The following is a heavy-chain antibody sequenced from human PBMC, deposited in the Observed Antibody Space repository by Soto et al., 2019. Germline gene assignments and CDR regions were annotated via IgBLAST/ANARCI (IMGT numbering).Heavy chain of an antibody. Sequence: SETLSLTCTVSGGSISSSSYYWGWIRQPPGKGLEWIGSIYYSGSTYYNPSLKSRVTISVDTSKNQFSLKLSSVTAADTAVYYCARLAGQYYDFWSGYPHAHYYYYYMDVWGKGTTVTVSS. CDR3: ARLAGQYYDFWSGYPHAHYYYYYMDV. V-gene: IGHV4-39*01. CDR2: IYYSGST. CDR1: GGSISSSSYY. J-gene: IGHJ6*03. D-gene: IGHD3-3*01.